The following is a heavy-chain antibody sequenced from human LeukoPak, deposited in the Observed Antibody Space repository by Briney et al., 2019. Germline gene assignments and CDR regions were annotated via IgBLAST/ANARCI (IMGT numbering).Heavy chain of an antibody. D-gene: IGHD6-13*01. J-gene: IGHJ6*03. V-gene: IGHV5-51*01. CDR2: IYPGDSDT. Sequence: GESLQISCKGSGYSYTSYWIGWVRQMPGKGLEWMGIIYPGDSDTRYSPSFQGQVTISADKSISTAYLQWSSLKASDTAMYYCARLAGSSWFDYYYYMDVWGKGTTVTVSS. CDR1: GYSYTSYW. CDR3: ARLAGSSWFDYYYYMDV.